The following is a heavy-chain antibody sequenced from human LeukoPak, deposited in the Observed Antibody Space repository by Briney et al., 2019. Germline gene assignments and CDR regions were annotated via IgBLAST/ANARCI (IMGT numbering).Heavy chain of an antibody. Sequence: GGSLRLSCAASGFTFSYYWMSWVRQAPGKGLQCVANISQDGSGRYYVDSVKGRFTISRDNAKNSLYLQMNSLRAEDTAVYYCARDLLAAAGDFDYWGQGTLVTVSS. CDR2: ISQDGSGR. CDR3: ARDLLAAAGDFDY. V-gene: IGHV3-7*01. CDR1: GFTFSYYW. D-gene: IGHD6-13*01. J-gene: IGHJ4*02.